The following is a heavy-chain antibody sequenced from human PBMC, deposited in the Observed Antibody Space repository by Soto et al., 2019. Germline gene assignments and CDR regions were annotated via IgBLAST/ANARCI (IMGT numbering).Heavy chain of an antibody. CDR1: GGTFSSYT. CDR3: ARGDLGYCRSSGYFDY. V-gene: IGHV1-69*01. CDR2: IIPIFGTA. Sequence: QVQLVQSGAEVKKPGSSVKVSCKASGGTFSSYTINWVRQAPGQGLEWMGGIIPIFGTANYAQKFQARVTMTADDSPSTAYMELSSLRSENTAGYYCARGDLGYCRSSGYFDYWGQGTLVTVSS. J-gene: IGHJ4*02. D-gene: IGHD6-13*01.